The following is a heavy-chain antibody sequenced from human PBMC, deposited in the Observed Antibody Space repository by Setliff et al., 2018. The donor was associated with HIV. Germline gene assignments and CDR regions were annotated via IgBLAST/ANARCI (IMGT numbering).Heavy chain of an antibody. CDR2: IKIDGSST. V-gene: IGHV3-74*01. D-gene: IGHD5-12*01. Sequence: GGSLRLSCATSGFTFDSYSIIWVRQAPGKGLMWVSHIKIDGSSTNYADSVKGRFTISRDNAKNSLYLQMNSLRAEDMAVYYCARDRGYDLDYFDYWGQGTLVTVSS. J-gene: IGHJ4*02. CDR3: ARDRGYDLDYFDY. CDR1: GFTFDSYS.